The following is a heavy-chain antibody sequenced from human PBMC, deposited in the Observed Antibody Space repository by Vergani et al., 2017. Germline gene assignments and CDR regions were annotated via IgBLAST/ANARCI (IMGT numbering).Heavy chain of an antibody. D-gene: IGHD3-10*01. CDR2: ISARYPST. J-gene: IGHJ4*02. V-gene: IGHV3-23*01. CDR3: AKQDFVSGNYLFDY. Sequence: EVQLLESGGGLVQPGGSLRLSCAASGFTFSACPMTWVRQAPGKGLEWVSAISARYPSTYYADSVKGRFTISRDNSKNMLFLQMNNLRTEDTAIYYCAKQDFVSGNYLFDYWGQGTLVTVSS. CDR1: GFTFSACP.